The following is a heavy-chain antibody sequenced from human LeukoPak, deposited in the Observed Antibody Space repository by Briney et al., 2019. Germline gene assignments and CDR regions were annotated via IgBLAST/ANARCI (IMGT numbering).Heavy chain of an antibody. CDR1: GDSTNTYF. CDR3: AREAGGTNYYDSSGYAFDY. CDR2: IYYTGTT. J-gene: IGHJ4*02. V-gene: IGHV4-59*01. Sequence: SETLSLTCTMSGDSTNTYFWSWIRQPPGKGLEWIGYIYYTGTTNYNPSLKSRVTISVDTSKNQFSLKLSSVTAADTAVYYCAREAGGTNYYDSSGYAFDYWGQGTLVTVSS. D-gene: IGHD3-22*01.